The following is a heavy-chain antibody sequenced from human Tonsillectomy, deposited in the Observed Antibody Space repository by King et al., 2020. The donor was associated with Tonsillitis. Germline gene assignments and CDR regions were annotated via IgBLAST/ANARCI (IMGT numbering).Heavy chain of an antibody. D-gene: IGHD2-21*02. CDR1: GGTFSSYA. V-gene: IGHV1-69*04. CDR2: IIPILGIA. Sequence: QLVQSGAEVKKPGSSVKVSCKASGGTFSSYAISWVRQAPGQGLEWMGRIIPILGIANYAQKFQGRVTITADKSTSTAYMELSSLRSEDTAVYYCAREEGDRLFRAYCGGDCYSSTNWGQGTLVTVSS. J-gene: IGHJ4*02. CDR3: AREEGDRLFRAYCGGDCYSSTN.